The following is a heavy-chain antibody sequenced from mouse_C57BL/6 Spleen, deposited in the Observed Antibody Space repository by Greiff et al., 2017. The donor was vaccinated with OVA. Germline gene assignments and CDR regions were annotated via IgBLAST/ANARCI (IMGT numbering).Heavy chain of an antibody. CDR3: ARGDSNYEIWYFDV. Sequence: QVQLQQSGPELVKPGASVKISCKASGYAFSSSWMNWVKQRPGKGLEWIGRIYPGDGDTNYNGKFKGKATLTADKSSSTAYMQLSRLTSEDSAVYFCARGDSNYEIWYFDVWGTGTTVTVSS. CDR2: IYPGDGDT. D-gene: IGHD2-5*01. J-gene: IGHJ1*03. V-gene: IGHV1-82*01. CDR1: GYAFSSSW.